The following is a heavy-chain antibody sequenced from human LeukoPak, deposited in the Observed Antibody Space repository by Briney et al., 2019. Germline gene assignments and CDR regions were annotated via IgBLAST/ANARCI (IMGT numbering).Heavy chain of an antibody. CDR2: IYHSGNT. V-gene: IGHV4-38-2*02. J-gene: IGHJ2*01. Sequence: PSETLSLTCSVSSYLIDNGYYWGWIRPTPGKGLEWIGSIYHSGNTYYNPSLKSRVTILVDTSKNQFSLNLTSVTAADTAVYYCARQEFGSSWSPPEYFDLWGRGTLVTVSS. D-gene: IGHD6-19*01. CDR3: ARQEFGSSWSPPEYFDL. CDR1: SYLIDNGYY.